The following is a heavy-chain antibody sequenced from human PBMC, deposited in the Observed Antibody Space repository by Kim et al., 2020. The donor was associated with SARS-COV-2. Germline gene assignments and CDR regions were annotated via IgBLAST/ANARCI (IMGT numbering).Heavy chain of an antibody. J-gene: IGHJ6*02. D-gene: IGHD3-22*01. V-gene: IGHV4-39*02. Sequence: SETLSLTCTVSGGSISSSSYYWGWIRQPPGKGLEWIGSIYYSGGTYYNPSLKSRVTISVDTSKNQFSLKLSSVTAADTAVYYCARDPFITMIAVAQGYYYGMDVWGQGTTFTVSS. CDR2: IYYSGGT. CDR3: ARDPFITMIAVAQGYYYGMDV. CDR1: GGSISSSSYY.